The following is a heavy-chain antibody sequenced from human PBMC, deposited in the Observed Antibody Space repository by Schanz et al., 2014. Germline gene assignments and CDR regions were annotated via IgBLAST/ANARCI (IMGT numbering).Heavy chain of an antibody. V-gene: IGHV3-48*01. CDR2: ISGTTTYT. CDR3: ARPRFDYGEVDY. CDR1: GFTFNSYA. Sequence: DVQLLESGGGLVQPGGSLRLSCAASGFTFNSYAMTWVRQAPGKGLEWVSYISGTTTYTNYADSVKGRFTISRDRFQNALYLRRSSMRAEDTAVYYCARPRFDYGEVDYWGQGTLVTVSS. D-gene: IGHD4-17*01. J-gene: IGHJ4*02.